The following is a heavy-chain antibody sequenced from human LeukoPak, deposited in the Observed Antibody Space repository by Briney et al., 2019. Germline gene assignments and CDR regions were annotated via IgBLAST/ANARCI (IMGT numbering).Heavy chain of an antibody. CDR2: VYYSGST. Sequence: SETLSHTCIVSGGSISSYYWSWIRQPPGKGLEWIGYVYYSGSTTYNPSLKSRVTISVDTSKNQFSLKLSSVTTADTAVYYCARGSYYGSATTWGQGTLVTVSS. D-gene: IGHD3-10*01. V-gene: IGHV4-59*01. J-gene: IGHJ4*02. CDR3: ARGSYYGSATT. CDR1: GGSISSYY.